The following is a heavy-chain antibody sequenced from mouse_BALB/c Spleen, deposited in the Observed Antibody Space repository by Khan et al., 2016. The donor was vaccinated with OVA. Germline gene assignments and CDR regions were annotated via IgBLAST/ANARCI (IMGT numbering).Heavy chain of an antibody. CDR1: GYSITSGYY. D-gene: IGHD1-1*02. V-gene: IGHV3-6*02. J-gene: IGHJ3*01. CDR2: ISYDGSK. CDR3: ARGWWGFAY. Sequence: VQLKESGPGLVKPSQSLSLTCSVTGYSITSGYYWNWIRQFPGNKLEWMGYISYDGSKNYNPSLKNRISITRDTSKNQFFLKLNSVTTEDTATYYCARGWWGFAYWGQGALVTVSA.